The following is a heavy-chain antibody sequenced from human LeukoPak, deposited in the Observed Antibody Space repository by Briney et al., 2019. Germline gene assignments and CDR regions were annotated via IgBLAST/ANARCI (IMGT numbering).Heavy chain of an antibody. CDR3: ARGGADSSSSFDY. D-gene: IGHD6-13*01. V-gene: IGHV3-30*19. J-gene: IGHJ4*02. CDR1: EFSFSAYA. Sequence: GGSLRLSCAASEFSFSAYAMHWVRQAPGKGLEWVAVISYDGSNKYYADSVKGRFTISRDNSKNTLYLQMNSLRAEDTAVYYCARGGADSSSSFDYWGQGTLVTVSS. CDR2: ISYDGSNK.